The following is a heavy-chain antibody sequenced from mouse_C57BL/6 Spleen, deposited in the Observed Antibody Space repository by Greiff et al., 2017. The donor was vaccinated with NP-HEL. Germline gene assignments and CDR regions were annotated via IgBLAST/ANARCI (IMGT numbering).Heavy chain of an antibody. J-gene: IGHJ4*01. CDR3: ANGNYVRSYAMDY. D-gene: IGHD2-1*01. CDR2: ISSGSSTI. CDR1: GFTFSDYG. Sequence: EVHLVESGGGLVKPGGSLKLSCAASGFTFSDYGMHWVRQAPEKGLEWVAYISSGSSTIYYADTVKGRFPISRYNAKNTLFLQMTSLRSEDTAMYYCANGNYVRSYAMDYWGQGTSVTVSS. V-gene: IGHV5-17*01.